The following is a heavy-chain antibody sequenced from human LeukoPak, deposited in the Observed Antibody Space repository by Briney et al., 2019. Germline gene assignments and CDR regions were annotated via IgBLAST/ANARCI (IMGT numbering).Heavy chain of an antibody. J-gene: IGHJ4*02. D-gene: IGHD3-22*01. CDR2: ISAYNGNT. CDR1: GYTFTSYG. Sequence: ASVKVSCKASGYTFTSYGISWVRQAPGQGLEWMGWISAYNGNTNYAQKLQGRVTMTTDTSTSTAYMELRSLRSDDTAVYYCARASGYDSSGYYPPYYFDYWGQGTLVTVSS. CDR3: ARASGYDSSGYYPPYYFDY. V-gene: IGHV1-18*01.